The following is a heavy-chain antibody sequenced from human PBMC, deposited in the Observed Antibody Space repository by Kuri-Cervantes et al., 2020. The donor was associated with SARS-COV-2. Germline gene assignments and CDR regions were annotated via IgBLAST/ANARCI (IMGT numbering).Heavy chain of an antibody. CDR1: GGSFSGYY. Sequence: SETLSLTCAVYGGSFSGYYWSWIRQPPGKGLEWIGYIYYSGSTYYNPSLKSRVTISVDTSKNQFSLKLSSVTAADTAVYYCARGSAPYYYYMDVWGKGTTVTVSS. J-gene: IGHJ6*03. CDR3: ARGSAPYYYYMDV. CDR2: IYYSGST. V-gene: IGHV4-30-4*08.